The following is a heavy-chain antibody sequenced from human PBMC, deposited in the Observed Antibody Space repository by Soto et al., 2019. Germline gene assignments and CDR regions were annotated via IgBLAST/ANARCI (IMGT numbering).Heavy chain of an antibody. V-gene: IGHV3-21*01. CDR1: GFAFSSYS. CDR3: ARVHPDGYPY. Sequence: PGGSLRLSCAASGFAFSSYSMNWVRQAPGKGLEWVSSISSSSSYIYYADSVKGRFTISRDNAKNSLYLQMNSLRAEDTAVYYCARVHPDGYPYWGQGTLVTVPS. D-gene: IGHD5-12*01. CDR2: ISSSSSYI. J-gene: IGHJ4*02.